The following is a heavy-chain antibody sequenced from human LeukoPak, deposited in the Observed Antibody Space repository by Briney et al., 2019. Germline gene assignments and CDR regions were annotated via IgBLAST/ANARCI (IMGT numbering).Heavy chain of an antibody. CDR1: GFTFSSYW. D-gene: IGHD4-17*01. J-gene: IGHJ4*02. Sequence: PGGSLRLSCAAFGFTFSSYWMSWVRQAPGKGLEWVAIIWYDGSNKYYADSVKGRFTISRDNSKNTLYLQMNSLRAEDTAVYYCAKDSGYGDFTTYFDYWGQGTLVSVSS. CDR2: IWYDGSNK. V-gene: IGHV3-33*06. CDR3: AKDSGYGDFTTYFDY.